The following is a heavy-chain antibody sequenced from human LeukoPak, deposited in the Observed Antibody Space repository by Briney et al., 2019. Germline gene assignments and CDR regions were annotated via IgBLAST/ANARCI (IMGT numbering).Heavy chain of an antibody. CDR1: GGSISSGRYY. CDR3: TSLNSGYGGWFDH. J-gene: IGHJ5*02. Sequence: SETLSLTCTVSGGSISSGRYYWTWIRQPAGKGLEWIGRMYTSGSTNYNPSLKSRVTISVDTSKNQFSLKLSSVTAADTAVYYCTSLNSGYGGWFDHWGQGTLVTVSS. D-gene: IGHD5-12*01. V-gene: IGHV4-61*02. CDR2: MYTSGST.